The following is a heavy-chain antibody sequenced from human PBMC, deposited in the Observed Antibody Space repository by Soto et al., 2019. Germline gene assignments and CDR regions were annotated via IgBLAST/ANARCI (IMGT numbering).Heavy chain of an antibody. J-gene: IGHJ4*02. CDR1: GFTFTKFA. CDR3: AKDRRIAVSHFDF. D-gene: IGHD6-19*01. Sequence: PGGSLRLSCAASGFTFTKFAMSWVRQAPGKGLEWVASISGPGGSTNYAESVKGRFTISRDNFNDTVSLQMNSLRVEDTALYFCAKDRRIAVSHFDFWGQGTLVTVSS. V-gene: IGHV3-23*01. CDR2: ISGPGGST.